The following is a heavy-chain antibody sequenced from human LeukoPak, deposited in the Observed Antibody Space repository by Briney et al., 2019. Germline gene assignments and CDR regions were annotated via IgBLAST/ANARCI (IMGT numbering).Heavy chain of an antibody. J-gene: IGHJ6*02. CDR2: IYSGGST. D-gene: IGHD4-17*01. CDR1: GFIVSANY. Sequence: GGSLRLSCVASGFIVSANYISWVRQAPGKGLEWVSVIYSGGSTYYADSVKGRFTISRDNSKNTLYLEMNGLRAEDTAMYYCARHLDDYGDAYYYGMDVWGQGTTVTVSS. V-gene: IGHV3-66*04. CDR3: ARHLDDYGDAYYYGMDV.